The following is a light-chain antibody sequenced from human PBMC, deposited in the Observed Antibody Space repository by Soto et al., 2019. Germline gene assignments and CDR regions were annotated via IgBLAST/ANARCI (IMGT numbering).Light chain of an antibody. V-gene: IGKV3-15*01. CDR3: QQYNNWSLT. Sequence: EIVMTQSPATLSVSPGERATLSCRASQSVNNNLAWYQQKPGQAPRLLIYGASAKATGIPARFSGSWSGTEFTLTISSLQSEDFAVYYCQQYNNWSLTFGGGTKVEIK. CDR1: QSVNNN. CDR2: GAS. J-gene: IGKJ4*01.